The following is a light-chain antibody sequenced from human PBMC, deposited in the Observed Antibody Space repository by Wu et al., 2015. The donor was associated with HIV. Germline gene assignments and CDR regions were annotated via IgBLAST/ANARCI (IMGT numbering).Light chain of an antibody. CDR3: QQYGSSPRT. V-gene: IGKV3-20*01. J-gene: IGKJ1*01. CDR1: QSVSSSY. CDR2: GAS. Sequence: EIVLTQSPGTLSLSPGERATLSCRASQSVSSSYLAWYQQKPGQAPRLLIYGASSRATGIPDRFSGSGSGTDFTLTIRRLDPEDFAVYYCQQYGSSPRTFGQGTKVEIK.